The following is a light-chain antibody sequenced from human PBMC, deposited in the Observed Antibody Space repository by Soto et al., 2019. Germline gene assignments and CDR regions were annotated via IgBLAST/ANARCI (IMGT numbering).Light chain of an antibody. V-gene: IGLV2-11*01. CDR1: RSDVGGFNY. CDR3: CSYAGSYTWL. CDR2: DVN. J-gene: IGLJ3*02. Sequence: QSALTQPRSVSGSPGQSVTISCTGTRSDVGGFNYVSWYQQHPGEAPKVMIYDVNKRPSGVPDRFSGSKSGNTASLTISGLQAEDEADYFCCSYAGSYTWLFGGGTKLTVL.